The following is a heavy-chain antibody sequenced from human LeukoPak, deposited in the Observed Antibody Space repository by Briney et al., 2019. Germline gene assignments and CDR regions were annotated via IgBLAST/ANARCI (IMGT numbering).Heavy chain of an antibody. CDR3: ARLGYTYGPFDY. CDR2: IYYSGST. D-gene: IGHD5-18*01. V-gene: IGHV4-59*01. J-gene: IGHJ4*02. Sequence: TSETLSLTCTVSGGSINSYYWSWIRQPPGKGLEWIGYIYYSGSTNYNPSLKSRVTISVDTSKNQFSLRLSSMTAADTAVYCCARLGYTYGPFDYWGQGILVTVSS. CDR1: GGSINSYY.